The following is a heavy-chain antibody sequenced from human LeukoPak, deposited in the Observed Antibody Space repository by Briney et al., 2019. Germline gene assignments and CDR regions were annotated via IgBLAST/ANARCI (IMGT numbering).Heavy chain of an antibody. CDR3: AKGEQGVDY. Sequence: GGSLRLSCTVSGFTLSNHYMTWLRQAPGKGLEYISYLSNTGSDIFYADSVKGRFSISRDNAKNSLYLQMNSLRAEDTAVYYCAKGEQGVDYWGQGTLVTVSS. CDR2: LSNTGSDI. J-gene: IGHJ4*02. CDR1: GFTLSNHY. V-gene: IGHV3-11*01. D-gene: IGHD1/OR15-1a*01.